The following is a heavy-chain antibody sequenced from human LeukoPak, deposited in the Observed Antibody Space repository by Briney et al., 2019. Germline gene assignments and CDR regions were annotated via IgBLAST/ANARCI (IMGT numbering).Heavy chain of an antibody. V-gene: IGHV1-2*02. CDR3: ARGVDYGDYVEFGDFQH. CDR2: INPNSGGT. Sequence: GASVKVSCKASGYTFTGYYMHWVRQAPGQGLEWMGWINPNSGGTNYAQKFQGRVTMTRDTSISTAYMELSRLRSDDTAVYYCARGVDYGDYVEFGDFQHWGQGTLVTVSS. J-gene: IGHJ1*01. CDR1: GYTFTGYY. D-gene: IGHD4-17*01.